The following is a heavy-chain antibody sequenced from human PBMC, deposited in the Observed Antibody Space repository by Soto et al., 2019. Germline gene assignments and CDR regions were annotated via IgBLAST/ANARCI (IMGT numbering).Heavy chain of an antibody. Sequence: GGSLRLSCAASGFTFSSYAMHWVRQAPGKGLEWVAVISYDGSNKYYADSVKGRFTISRDNSKNTLYLQMNSLRAEDTAVYYCEREMIVVVRAFDYWGQGTLVTVSS. J-gene: IGHJ4*02. CDR1: GFTFSSYA. CDR2: ISYDGSNK. CDR3: EREMIVVVRAFDY. V-gene: IGHV3-30-3*01. D-gene: IGHD3-22*01.